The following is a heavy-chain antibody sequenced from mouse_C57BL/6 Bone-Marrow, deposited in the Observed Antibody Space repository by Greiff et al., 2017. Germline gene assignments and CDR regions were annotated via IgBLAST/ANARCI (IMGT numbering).Heavy chain of an antibody. CDR3: ARDTYSYYYGSSYFDY. Sequence: EVQVVESGGGLVKPGGSLKLSCAASGFTFSSYAMSWVRQTPEKRLEWVATISDGGSYTYYPDNVKGRFTISRDNAKNNLYLQMSHLKSEDKAMYYCARDTYSYYYGSSYFDYWGQGTTLTVSS. D-gene: IGHD1-1*01. CDR1: GFTFSSYA. J-gene: IGHJ2*01. V-gene: IGHV5-4*01. CDR2: ISDGGSYT.